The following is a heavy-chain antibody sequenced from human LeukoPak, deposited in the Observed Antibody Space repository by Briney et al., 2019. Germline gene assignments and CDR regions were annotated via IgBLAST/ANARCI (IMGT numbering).Heavy chain of an antibody. V-gene: IGHV3-23*01. D-gene: IGHD3-9*01. CDR1: GVTLSSYA. CDR2: ISSSGSGGNT. CDR3: AKDALEDILTGYYNWFAPTRTYFDY. J-gene: IGHJ4*02. Sequence: GGSLRLSCAASGVTLSSYAMSWARQAPGKGLEWVSGISSSGSGGNTYYADSVKGRFTISRDNSKNTLYLQMNSLRAEDTAVYYCAKDALEDILTGYYNWFAPTRTYFDYWGQGTLVTVSS.